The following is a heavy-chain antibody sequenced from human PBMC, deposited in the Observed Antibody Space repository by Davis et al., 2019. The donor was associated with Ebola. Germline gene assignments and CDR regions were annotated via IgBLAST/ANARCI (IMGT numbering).Heavy chain of an antibody. CDR2: VSWNSASI. J-gene: IGHJ6*02. CDR3: AKDIGNYLHASYGMDV. Sequence: SLKISCAASGFTFDDYAMHWVRLAPGKGLEWVSGVSWNSASIDYADSVKGRFTISRDNAKNSLYLQMNSLRAEDTALYYCAKDIGNYLHASYGMDVWGQGTTVTVSS. V-gene: IGHV3-9*01. D-gene: IGHD2/OR15-2a*01. CDR1: GFTFDDYA.